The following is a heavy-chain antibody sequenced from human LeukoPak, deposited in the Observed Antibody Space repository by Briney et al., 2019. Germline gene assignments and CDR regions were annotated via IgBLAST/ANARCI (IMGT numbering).Heavy chain of an antibody. CDR1: GFTFSSYG. CDR2: IWYDGGNK. CDR3: AKGQLLWFGELSSFDY. J-gene: IGHJ4*02. D-gene: IGHD3-10*01. V-gene: IGHV3-33*06. Sequence: GGSLRLSCAASGFTFSSYGMHWVRQAPGKGLEWVAVIWYDGGNKYYADSVKGRFAISRDNSKNTLYLQMNSLRAEDTAVYYCAKGQLLWFGELSSFDYWGQGTLVTVSS.